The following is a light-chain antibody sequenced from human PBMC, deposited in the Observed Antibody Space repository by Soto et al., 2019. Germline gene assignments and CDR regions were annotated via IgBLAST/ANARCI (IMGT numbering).Light chain of an antibody. Sequence: QSALTQPAAVSGSPGQSINISCTGTSSDVGGYNYVSWYQQYPGKAPKLMIYEVSNRPSGVSNRFPGSKSGNTASLTISGLQAEDEAHYYCSSFTSTHTGVFGGGTQLTVL. CDR2: EVS. CDR3: SSFTSTHTGV. J-gene: IGLJ3*02. CDR1: SSDVGGYNY. V-gene: IGLV2-14*01.